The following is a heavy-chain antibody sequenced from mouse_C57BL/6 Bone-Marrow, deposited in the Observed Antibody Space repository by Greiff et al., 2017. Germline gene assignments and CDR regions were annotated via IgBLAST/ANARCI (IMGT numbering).Heavy chain of an antibody. V-gene: IGHV1-59*01. J-gene: IGHJ2*01. CDR1: GYTFTSYW. D-gene: IGHD1-1*01. CDR3: ARYYYGSSYDY. Sequence: VQLQQSGAELVRPGTSVKLSCKASGYTFTSYWMHWVKQRPGQGLEWIGVIDPSDSYTNYHQKFKGQATLTVDTSSSTAYMQLSSLTSEDSAVYYCARYYYGSSYDYWGQGTALTVSS. CDR2: IDPSDSYT.